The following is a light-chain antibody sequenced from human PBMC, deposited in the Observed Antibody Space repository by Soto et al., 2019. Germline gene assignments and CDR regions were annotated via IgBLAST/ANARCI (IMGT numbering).Light chain of an antibody. CDR1: QSITSS. V-gene: IGKV1-39*01. Sequence: DIQMTKSRSRLSASVGDRVTITCGASQSITSSLNWYQPKPGRAPDLLIYAASSFQSRVPSRFSGGGSGTDFTLSISSLQPEDFATYYCQQSYRIPLTFGGPTQVDI. J-gene: IGKJ4*01. CDR3: QQSYRIPLT. CDR2: AAS.